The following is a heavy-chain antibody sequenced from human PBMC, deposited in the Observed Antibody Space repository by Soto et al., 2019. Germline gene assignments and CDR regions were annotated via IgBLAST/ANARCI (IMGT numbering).Heavy chain of an antibody. CDR2: INHSGST. D-gene: IGHD3-10*01. V-gene: IGHV4-34*01. CDR3: ARDPYYGSGSYRYYYYGMDV. J-gene: IGHJ6*02. Sequence: SETLSLTCAVYGGSFSGYYWSWIRQPPGKGLEWIGEINHSGSTNYNPSLKSRVTISVDTSKNQFSLKLSSVTAADTAVYYCARDPYYGSGSYRYYYYGMDVWGQGTTVTVSS. CDR1: GGSFSGYY.